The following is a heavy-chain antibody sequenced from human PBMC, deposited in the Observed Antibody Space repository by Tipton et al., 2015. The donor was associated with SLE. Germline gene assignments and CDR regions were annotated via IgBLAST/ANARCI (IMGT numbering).Heavy chain of an antibody. CDR3: ARGEEWEARVGYFDF. J-gene: IGHJ4*02. CDR1: GFTFSNYN. Sequence: SLRLSCAASGFTFSNYNMNWVRQAPGKGLEWVSSISSSISYIYYADSLKGRFTISRDNAKNSLYLQMNSLRAKVTAVYYCARGEEWEARVGYFDFWGQGTLVTVSS. V-gene: IGHV3-21*01. CDR2: ISSSISYI. D-gene: IGHD1-26*01.